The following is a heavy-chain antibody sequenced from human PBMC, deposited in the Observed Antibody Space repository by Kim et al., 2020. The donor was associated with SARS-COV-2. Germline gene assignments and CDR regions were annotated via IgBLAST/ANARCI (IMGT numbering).Heavy chain of an antibody. D-gene: IGHD2-2*01. CDR3: AKVCGSSSSEIHH. Sequence: GGSLRLSCAASGFTFSAYAMSRVRQAPGKGLEWVSGISGSDATTYYADSVTSRFFISRDNSKNTLHLQMNSLRAKDTAIYYSAKVCGSSSSEIHHWGQGT. V-gene: IGHV3-23*01. CDR2: ISGSDATT. J-gene: IGHJ1*01. CDR1: GFTFSAYA.